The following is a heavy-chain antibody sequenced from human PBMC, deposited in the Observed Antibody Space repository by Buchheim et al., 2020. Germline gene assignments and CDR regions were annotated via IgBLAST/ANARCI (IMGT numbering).Heavy chain of an antibody. V-gene: IGHV1-18*01. Sequence: QVQLVQSGAEVKKPGASVKVSCKASGYTFTSYGISWVRQAPGQGLEWMGWINVYNGNTNYAQKFQGRVTMTRKTSISPASMELSSLRSEDTAVYYCARGPRRWAPRVDIWGQGT. J-gene: IGHJ3*02. CDR2: INVYNGNT. CDR1: GYTFTSYG. CDR3: ARGPRRWAPRVDI. D-gene: IGHD3-3*01.